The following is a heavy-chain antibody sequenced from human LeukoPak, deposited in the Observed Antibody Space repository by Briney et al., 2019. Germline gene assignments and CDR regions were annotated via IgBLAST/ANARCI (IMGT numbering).Heavy chain of an antibody. Sequence: PSETLSLTCAVSGGSISSSNWWSWVRQPPGKGLEWIGEIYHSGSTNYNPSLKSRVTISVDKSKNQFSLKLSSVTAADTAVYYCARVEAGYSSSWYALDYWGQGTLVTVSS. CDR2: IYHSGST. J-gene: IGHJ4*02. CDR3: ARVEAGYSSSWYALDY. CDR1: GGSISSSNW. V-gene: IGHV4-4*02. D-gene: IGHD6-13*01.